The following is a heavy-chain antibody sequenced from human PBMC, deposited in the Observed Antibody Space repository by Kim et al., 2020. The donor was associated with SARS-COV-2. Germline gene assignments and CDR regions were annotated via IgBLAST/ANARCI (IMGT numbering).Heavy chain of an antibody. CDR1: GGSISSGGYY. CDR2: IYYSGST. J-gene: IGHJ5*02. D-gene: IGHD3-3*01. Sequence: SETLSLTCTVSGGSISSGGYYWSWIRQHPGKGLEWIGYIYYSGSTYYNPSLKSRVTISVDTSKNQFSLKLSSVTAADTAVYYCARVKDYDFWSGFWFDPWGEGTLVTVSS. CDR3: ARVKDYDFWSGFWFDP. V-gene: IGHV4-31*03.